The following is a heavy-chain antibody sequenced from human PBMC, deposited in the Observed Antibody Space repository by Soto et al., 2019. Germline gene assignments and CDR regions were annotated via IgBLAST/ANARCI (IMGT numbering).Heavy chain of an antibody. Sequence: PSETLSLTCTVSGGSISSGDYYWSWIRQPPGKGLEWIGYIYYSGSTYYNPSLKSRVTISVDTSKNQFSLKLSSVTAADTAVYYCARVGAYGDYVVYWGQGTLVTVSS. J-gene: IGHJ4*02. V-gene: IGHV4-30-4*01. CDR3: ARVGAYGDYVVY. CDR2: IYYSGST. D-gene: IGHD4-17*01. CDR1: GGSISSGDYY.